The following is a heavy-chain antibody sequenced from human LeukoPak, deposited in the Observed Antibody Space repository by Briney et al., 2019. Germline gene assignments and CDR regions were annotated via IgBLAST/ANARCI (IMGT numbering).Heavy chain of an antibody. J-gene: IGHJ4*02. CDR2: INHSGST. D-gene: IGHD1-7*01. CDR1: GGSFSGYY. V-gene: IGHV4-34*01. CDR3: ARERNYGGDFDY. Sequence: SETLSLTCAVYGGSFSGYYWSWIRQPPGKGLEWIGEINHSGSTNYNPSLKSRVTISVDTSKNQFSLKLSSVTVADTAVYYCARERNYGGDFDYWGQGTLVTVSS.